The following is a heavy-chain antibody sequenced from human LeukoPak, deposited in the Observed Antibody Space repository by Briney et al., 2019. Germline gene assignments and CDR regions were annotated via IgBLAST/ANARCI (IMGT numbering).Heavy chain of an antibody. D-gene: IGHD4-11*01. CDR3: ASYSNYTKNNWFDP. J-gene: IGHJ5*02. CDR2: IYHSGST. V-gene: IGHV4-4*02. CDR1: GGSISSSNW. Sequence: SETLSLTCAVSGGSISSSNWWSWVRQPPGKGLEWIGEIYHSGSTNYNPSLKSRVTISVDTSKNQFSLKLSSVTAADTAVYYCASYSNYTKNNWFDPWGQGTLVTVSS.